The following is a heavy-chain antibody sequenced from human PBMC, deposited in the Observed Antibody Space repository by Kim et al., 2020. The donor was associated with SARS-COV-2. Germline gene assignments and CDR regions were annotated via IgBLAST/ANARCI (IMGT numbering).Heavy chain of an antibody. Sequence: STDYNPSLKSRVTISVDTSKNQFSLKLSSVTAADTAVYYCASEYSGYSDYWGQGTLVTVSS. J-gene: IGHJ4*02. CDR2: ST. V-gene: IGHV4-39*01. D-gene: IGHD5-12*01. CDR3: ASEYSGYSDY.